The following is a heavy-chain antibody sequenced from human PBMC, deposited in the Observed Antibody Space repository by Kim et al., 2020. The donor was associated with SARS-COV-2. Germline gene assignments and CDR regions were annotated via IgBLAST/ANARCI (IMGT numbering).Heavy chain of an antibody. CDR3: TRDRIAVRKKYYFDY. V-gene: IGHV3-49*03. CDR2: IRSKAYGGTT. CDR1: GFTFGDYA. Sequence: SLRLSCTASGFTFGDYAMSWFRQAPGKGLEWVGFIRSKAYGGTTEYAASVKGRFTISRDDSKSIAYLQMNSLKTEDTAVYYCTRDRIAVRKKYYFDYWGQGTLVTVSS. D-gene: IGHD6-19*01. J-gene: IGHJ4*02.